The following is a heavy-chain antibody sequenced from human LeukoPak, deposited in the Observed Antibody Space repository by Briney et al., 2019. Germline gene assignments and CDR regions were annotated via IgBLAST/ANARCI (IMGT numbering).Heavy chain of an antibody. D-gene: IGHD6-13*01. CDR3: AGAKVSSWDNPLDY. CDR2: IRHSGSS. Sequence: SETLSLTCTVSGDSISSGDYYWSWIRQPPGKGLEWVGFIRHSGSSYHNPSLKSRVTMSVDMSKNQFSLRLSSVTAADTAVYFCAGAKVSSWDNPLDYWGQGTLVTVSS. J-gene: IGHJ4*02. CDR1: GDSISSGDYY. V-gene: IGHV4-30-4*01.